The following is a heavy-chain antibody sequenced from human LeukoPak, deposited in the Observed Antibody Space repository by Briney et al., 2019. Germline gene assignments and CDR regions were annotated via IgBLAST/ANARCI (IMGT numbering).Heavy chain of an antibody. V-gene: IGHV3-21*01. CDR1: GFTFSSYS. CDR3: ARAQGGSGSPYYFDY. Sequence: GGSLRLSCAASGFTFSSYSMNWVRQAPGKGLKWVSSISSSSSYIYYADSVKGRFTISRDNAKNSLYLQMNSLRAEDTAVYYCARAQGGSGSPYYFDYWGQGTLVTVSS. J-gene: IGHJ4*02. CDR2: ISSSSSYI. D-gene: IGHD3-10*01.